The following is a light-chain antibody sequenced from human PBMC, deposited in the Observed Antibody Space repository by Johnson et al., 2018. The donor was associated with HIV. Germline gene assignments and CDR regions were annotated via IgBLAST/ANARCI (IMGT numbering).Light chain of an antibody. V-gene: IGLV1-51*02. CDR3: GTWDTSLGAQYV. CDR2: ENN. CDR1: SSDMGNYA. J-gene: IGLJ1*01. Sequence: QSVLTQPPSVSAAPGQKVTISCSGSSSDMGNYAVSWYQQFPGTAPKLLIYENNKRPSGIPDRFSDSQYGTSATLAITALQTGDEADYYCGTWDTSLGAQYVFGSGTKVTVL.